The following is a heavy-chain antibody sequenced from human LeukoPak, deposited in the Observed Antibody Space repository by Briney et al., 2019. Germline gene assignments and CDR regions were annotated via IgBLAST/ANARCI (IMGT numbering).Heavy chain of an antibody. Sequence: ASVKVSCKASGYTFTSYGISWVRQAPGQGLEWMGWISAYNGNTNYAQKLQGRVTMTADTSRSTAYMELRSLRSDDTAVYYCARDSTVTTSYYYYGMDVWGQGTTVTVSS. J-gene: IGHJ6*02. V-gene: IGHV1-18*01. CDR2: ISAYNGNT. CDR3: ARDSTVTTSYYYYGMDV. D-gene: IGHD4-17*01. CDR1: GYTFTSYG.